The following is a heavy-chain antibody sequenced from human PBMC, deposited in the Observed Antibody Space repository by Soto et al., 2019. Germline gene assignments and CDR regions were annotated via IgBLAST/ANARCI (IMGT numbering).Heavy chain of an antibody. CDR2: INPNSGGT. J-gene: IGHJ4*02. V-gene: IGHV1-2*02. CDR3: VRGGPVAGPTSSEAYHPFDF. D-gene: IGHD6-19*01. CDR1: GYTSSDPY. Sequence: QVQLLQFGAGVKNPGASGGASCKLPGYTSSDPYTHGGRKAPDQALEGRGGINPNSGGTGYAKKFQGRVTMTRDTSISTAYMELNRLNSDDTAVYYCVRGGPVAGPTSSEAYHPFDFWGQGTLVTVSS.